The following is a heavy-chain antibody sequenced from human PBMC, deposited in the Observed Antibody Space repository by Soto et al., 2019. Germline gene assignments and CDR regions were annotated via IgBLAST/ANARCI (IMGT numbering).Heavy chain of an antibody. CDR3: AREGANCGAFDI. Sequence: QVQLVQSGAEVKKPGASVQVSCKASGYTFTSYGISWVRQAPGQGLERMGWISAYNGNTDHAQKLQGRVTMTTDTSTSTGYMELRSLRSDATAVYYCAREGANCGAFDIWGQGTMVTVSS. CDR1: GYTFTSYG. J-gene: IGHJ3*02. V-gene: IGHV1-18*01. CDR2: ISAYNGNT. D-gene: IGHD1-26*01.